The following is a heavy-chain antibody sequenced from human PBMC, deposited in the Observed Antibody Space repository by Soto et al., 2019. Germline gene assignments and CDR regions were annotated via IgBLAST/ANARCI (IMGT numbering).Heavy chain of an antibody. CDR2: IWYDGSNK. D-gene: IGHD6-19*01. CDR1: GFTFSSYG. Sequence: QVQPEESGGGVVQPGRSLRLSCAASGFTFSSYGMHWVRQAPGKGLEWVAVIWYDGSNKYYADSVKGRFTISRDNSKNTLYLQMNSLGAEDTAVYYCARIPQIAVVGTRFGYFDLWGRGTLVTVSS. CDR3: ARIPQIAVVGTRFGYFDL. V-gene: IGHV3-33*01. J-gene: IGHJ2*01.